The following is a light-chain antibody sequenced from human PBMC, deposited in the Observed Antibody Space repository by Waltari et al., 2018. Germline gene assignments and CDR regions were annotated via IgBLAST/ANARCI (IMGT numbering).Light chain of an antibody. CDR1: QSVSTS. CDR2: DAS. Sequence: EILLTQSPATLSLSPGERATHSCRASQSVSTSLAWFQQKPGQPPRLIIYDASNRANDIPGRFRGSGSGTDFTLSISSLEPEDLAVYYCHQGYSWPFTFGGGTKVQIK. CDR3: HQGYSWPFT. V-gene: IGKV3-11*01. J-gene: IGKJ4*01.